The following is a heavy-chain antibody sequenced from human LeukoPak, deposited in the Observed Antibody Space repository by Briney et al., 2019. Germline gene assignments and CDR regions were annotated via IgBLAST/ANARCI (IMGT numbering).Heavy chain of an antibody. V-gene: IGHV1-46*01. CDR2: INPSGGYT. CDR3: ARVADTAMNYYFDS. J-gene: IGHJ4*02. Sequence: ASVKVSCKASGYTFTGYYMHWVRQAPGQGLEWMGLINPSGGYTNYAQKFQDRVTMTRDTSTSTVYMELSSLRSEDTAVYFCARVADTAMNYYFDSSGQGTLVTVS. CDR1: GYTFTGYY. D-gene: IGHD5-18*01.